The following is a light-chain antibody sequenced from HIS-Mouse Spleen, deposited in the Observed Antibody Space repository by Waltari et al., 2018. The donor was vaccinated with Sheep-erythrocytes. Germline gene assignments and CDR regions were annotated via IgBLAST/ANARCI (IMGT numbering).Light chain of an antibody. CDR1: SSDVGSYNL. CDR2: EGS. CDR3: CSYAGSSTPWV. V-gene: IGLV2-23*01. Sequence: QSALTQPASVSGSPGQSITISYTGTSSDVGSYNLVSWYQQHPGKAPKLMIYEGSKRPSGVSNRFSCSKSGNTASLTISGLQAEDEADYYCCSYAGSSTPWVFGGGTKLTVL. J-gene: IGLJ3*02.